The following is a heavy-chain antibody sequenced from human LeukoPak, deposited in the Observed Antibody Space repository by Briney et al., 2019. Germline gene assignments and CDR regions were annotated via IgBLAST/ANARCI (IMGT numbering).Heavy chain of an antibody. CDR2: IYPGDSDT. D-gene: IGHD6-13*01. CDR3: ARLLSSSSYPEGDAFDI. CDR1: GYSFTSYW. Sequence: GESLQISCKGSGYSFTSYWIGWVRQMPGKGLEWMGIIYPGDSDTRYSPSFQGQVTISADKSISTAYLQWSSLKASDTAMYYCARLLSSSSYPEGDAFDIWGQGTMVTVSS. J-gene: IGHJ3*02. V-gene: IGHV5-51*01.